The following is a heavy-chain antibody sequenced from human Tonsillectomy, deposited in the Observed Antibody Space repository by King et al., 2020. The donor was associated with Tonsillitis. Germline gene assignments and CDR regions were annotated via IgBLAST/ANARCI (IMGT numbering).Heavy chain of an antibody. CDR1: GFTFSNYG. Sequence: VQLVESGGGVVQPGGSLSLSCVVSGFTFSNYGMHWVRQTPGKGLQWVAFIRYDGTNKSYADSVKGRFTISRDNYKNTLCLQMNSLRAEDTAVFYCAKNFFTGQSGLSVVTFDIWGQGTMVTVSS. D-gene: IGHD2-15*01. J-gene: IGHJ3*02. CDR2: IRYDGTNK. V-gene: IGHV3-30*02. CDR3: AKNFFTGQSGLSVVTFDI.